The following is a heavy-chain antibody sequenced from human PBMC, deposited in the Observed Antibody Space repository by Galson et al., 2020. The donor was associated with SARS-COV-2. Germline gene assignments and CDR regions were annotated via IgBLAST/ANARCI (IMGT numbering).Heavy chain of an antibody. D-gene: IGHD6-19*01. CDR1: GGSISSSGYY. CDR2: VYHSGST. Sequence: SETLSLTCSVSGGSISSSGYYWGWVRQPPGQGLEWIGSVYHSGSTYYNPSLKSRVTISIDTSKNQFSLKVNSVTAADTAVYYCARQRVWAEKAIDPWGQGTLVTVSS. CDR3: ARQRVWAEKAIDP. J-gene: IGHJ5*02. V-gene: IGHV4-39*01.